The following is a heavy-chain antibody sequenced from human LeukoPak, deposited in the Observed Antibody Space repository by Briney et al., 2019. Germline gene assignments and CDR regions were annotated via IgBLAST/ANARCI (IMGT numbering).Heavy chain of an antibody. CDR2: ITPSGGT. CDR1: GYTFTSYA. V-gene: IGHV1-2*02. J-gene: IGHJ4*02. Sequence: ASVKVSCKASGYTFTSYAIHWVRQAPGQGLEWMGWITPSGGTNYPQKFQGRVAITWDTSITTAYMDLSRLTSDDTAVYYCARDNAGSGWVYWGQGTLVTVSS. CDR3: ARDNAGSGWVY. D-gene: IGHD6-19*01.